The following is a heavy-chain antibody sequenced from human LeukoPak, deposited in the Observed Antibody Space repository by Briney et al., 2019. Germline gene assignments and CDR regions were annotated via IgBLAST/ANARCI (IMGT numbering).Heavy chain of an antibody. V-gene: IGHV4-34*01. Sequence: SETLSLTCAVYGGSFSGYYWSWIRQPPGKGLEWIGEINHSGSTNYNPSLKSRVTISVDTSKNQFSLKLSSVTAADTAVYYCARAPPRSYYDYVMDVWGQGTTVTVSS. CDR2: INHSGST. CDR1: GGSFSGYY. CDR3: ARAPPRSYYDYVMDV. J-gene: IGHJ6*02.